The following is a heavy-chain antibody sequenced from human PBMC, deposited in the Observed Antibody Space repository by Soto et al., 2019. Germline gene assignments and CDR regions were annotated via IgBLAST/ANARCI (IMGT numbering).Heavy chain of an antibody. Sequence: GGSLRLSCAASGFTFSDYWMSWVRQAPGKGPEWVANIKFDGSEKQYVDSVKGRFSISRDNSRNSLFLQMNSLRAGDTAVYYCVKDGGYCSSTTCYSPRNHYFDSCGQGTLVTVS. J-gene: IGHJ4*02. CDR3: VKDGGYCSSTTCYSPRNHYFDS. V-gene: IGHV3-7*03. CDR1: GFTFSDYW. D-gene: IGHD2-2*01. CDR2: IKFDGSEK.